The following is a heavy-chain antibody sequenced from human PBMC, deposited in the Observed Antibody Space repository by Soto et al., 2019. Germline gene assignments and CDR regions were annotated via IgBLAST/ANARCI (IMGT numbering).Heavy chain of an antibody. CDR3: ARRGYCSGGSCFYYYYGMDV. Sequence: GESLKISCKGSGYSFTSYWIGWVRQMPGKGLEWMGIIYPGDSDTRYSPSFQGQVTISADKSISTAYLQRSSLKASDTAMYYCARRGYCSGGSCFYYYYGMDVWGQETTITVS. CDR1: GYSFTSYW. CDR2: IYPGDSDT. D-gene: IGHD2-15*01. V-gene: IGHV5-51*01. J-gene: IGHJ6*02.